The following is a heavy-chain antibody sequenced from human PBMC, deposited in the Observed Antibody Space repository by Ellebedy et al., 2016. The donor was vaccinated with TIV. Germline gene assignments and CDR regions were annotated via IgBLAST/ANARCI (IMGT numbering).Heavy chain of an antibody. CDR3: ARFITMVVGVMPSDAFDI. D-gene: IGHD3-22*01. J-gene: IGHJ3*02. CDR2: IYYSGST. V-gene: IGHV4-30-4*01. CDR1: GGSISSGDYY. Sequence: MPSETLSLTCTVSGGSISSGDYYWSWIRQPPGKGLEWIGYIYYSGSTYSNPSLKSRVSISVDTSKSQFSLKLSSVTAADTAVYYCARFITMVVGVMPSDAFDIWGQGTMVTVSS.